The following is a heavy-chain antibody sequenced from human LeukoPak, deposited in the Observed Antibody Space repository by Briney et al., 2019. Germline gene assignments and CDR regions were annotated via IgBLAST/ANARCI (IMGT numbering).Heavy chain of an antibody. CDR2: ISAYNGNT. V-gene: IGHV1-18*01. J-gene: IGHJ4*02. Sequence: ASVKVSCKASGYTFTSYGISWVRQAPGQGLEWMGWISAYNGNTNYAQKLQGRVTMTTDTSTSTAYMELRSLRSDDTAVYYCARDRKYYYDSSGYIIDYWGQGTLVTVSS. CDR3: ARDRKYYYDSSGYIIDY. CDR1: GYTFTSYG. D-gene: IGHD3-22*01.